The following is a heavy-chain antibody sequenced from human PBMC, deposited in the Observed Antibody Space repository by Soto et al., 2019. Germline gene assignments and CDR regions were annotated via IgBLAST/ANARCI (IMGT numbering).Heavy chain of an antibody. CDR2: INESGST. Sequence: QVQLRQWGAGPVKPSETLSLTCSVSGGSFSGFWWSWIRQTPGKGLEWIGEINESGSTNYKPPLKSRVTISVDTSKNQFSLHLRSVTAADTAVYYCATGSQVTHDAFDIWGQGSMVTVSP. D-gene: IGHD3-10*01. CDR1: GGSFSGFW. J-gene: IGHJ3*02. V-gene: IGHV4-34*01. CDR3: ATGSQVTHDAFDI.